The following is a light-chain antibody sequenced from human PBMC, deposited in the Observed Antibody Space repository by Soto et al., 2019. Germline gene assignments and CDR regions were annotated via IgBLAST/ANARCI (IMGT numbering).Light chain of an antibody. CDR2: GAS. CDR3: QQYNTWPPWT. Sequence: EIVMTQSPATLSVSPGERATLSCRASQSVSGNLAWYQQKPGQAPRLLIYGASTRATGIPARFSGSGSGTEFTITISSMQSEDFAVYYCQQYNTWPPWTFGQGTKVEIK. V-gene: IGKV3-15*01. J-gene: IGKJ1*01. CDR1: QSVSGN.